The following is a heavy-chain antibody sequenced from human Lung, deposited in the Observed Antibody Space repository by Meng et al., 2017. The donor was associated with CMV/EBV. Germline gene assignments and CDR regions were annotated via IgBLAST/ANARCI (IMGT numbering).Heavy chain of an antibody. J-gene: IGHJ4*02. Sequence: ASXXVSXKASGYTFTSYYMHWVRQAPGQGLEWMGIINPSGGSTSYAQKFQGRVTMTRDTSTSTVYMELSSLRSDDTALYYCARDLGYSSSWYFQYYFDCXGQGXPVTVSS. D-gene: IGHD6-13*01. CDR2: INPSGGST. CDR1: GYTFTSYY. CDR3: ARDLGYSSSWYFQYYFDC. V-gene: IGHV1-46*01.